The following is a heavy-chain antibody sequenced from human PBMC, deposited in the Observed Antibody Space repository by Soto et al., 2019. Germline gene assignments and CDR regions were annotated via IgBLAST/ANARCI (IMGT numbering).Heavy chain of an antibody. CDR3: ARDLSMVRGVTVAFDI. CDR2: IYTSGST. V-gene: IGHV4-4*07. CDR1: GGSISSYY. D-gene: IGHD3-10*01. Sequence: QVQLQESGPGLVKPSETLSLTCTVSGGSISSYYWSWIRQPAGKGLEWIGRIYTSGSTNYNPSLTSRVTMSVDTSKNQFSLKLSSVTAADTAVYYCARDLSMVRGVTVAFDIWGQGTMVTVSS. J-gene: IGHJ3*02.